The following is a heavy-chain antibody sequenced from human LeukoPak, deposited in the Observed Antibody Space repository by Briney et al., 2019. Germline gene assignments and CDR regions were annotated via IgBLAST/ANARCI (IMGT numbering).Heavy chain of an antibody. V-gene: IGHV4-34*01. CDR1: GGSFSGYY. D-gene: IGHD6-19*01. Sequence: SETLSLTCAVYGGSFSGYYWSWIRQPPGKGLEWIGEINHSGSTNYNPSLKSRVTISVDTPKNQFSLKLSSVTAADTAVYYCASGYSSGWYGDAFDIWGQGTMVTVSS. CDR2: INHSGST. CDR3: ASGYSSGWYGDAFDI. J-gene: IGHJ3*02.